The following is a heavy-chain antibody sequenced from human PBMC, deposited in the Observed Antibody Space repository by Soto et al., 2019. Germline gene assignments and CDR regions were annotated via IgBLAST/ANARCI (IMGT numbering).Heavy chain of an antibody. CDR2: ISGSGRNT. V-gene: IGHV3-23*01. J-gene: IGHJ4*02. Sequence: PGGSLRLSCATSGFTFSSNGMSWVRQAPGKGLDWVSGISGSGRNTYYADSVKGRFTISRDNSKNTLFLQMNSLRAEDTAVYYCAKKVNSGPGSQYFDYWGQGTLVTVSS. CDR1: GFTFSSNG. D-gene: IGHD3-10*01. CDR3: AKKVNSGPGSQYFDY.